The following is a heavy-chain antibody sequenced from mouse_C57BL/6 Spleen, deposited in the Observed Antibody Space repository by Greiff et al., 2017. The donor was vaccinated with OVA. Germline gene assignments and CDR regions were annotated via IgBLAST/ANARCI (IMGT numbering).Heavy chain of an antibody. Sequence: EVHLVESGGGLVQPGGSLKLSCAASGFTFSDSWMDWVRQSPEKGLEWVAEIRNKANNHATYYAESVKERFTITRDESKSSVYLQMTSLRAEDTGIYYGTRGLLPFAYWGQGTLVTVSA. J-gene: IGHJ3*01. CDR2: IRNKANNHAT. V-gene: IGHV6-6*01. D-gene: IGHD2-3*01. CDR1: GFTFSDSW. CDR3: TRGLLPFAY.